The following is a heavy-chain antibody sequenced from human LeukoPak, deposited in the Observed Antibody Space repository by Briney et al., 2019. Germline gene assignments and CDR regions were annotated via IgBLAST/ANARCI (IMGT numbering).Heavy chain of an antibody. D-gene: IGHD6-19*01. V-gene: IGHV4-59*01. J-gene: IGHJ4*02. CDR3: ARAWERYSSGWDYFDY. CDR1: GGSISSYY. Sequence: SETLSLTCTVSGGSISSYYWSWIRQPPGKGLEWIGYIYYSGSTNYNPSLKSRVTISVDTSKNQFSLKLSSVTAADTAVYYCARAWERYSSGWDYFDYWGQGTLVTVSS. CDR2: IYYSGST.